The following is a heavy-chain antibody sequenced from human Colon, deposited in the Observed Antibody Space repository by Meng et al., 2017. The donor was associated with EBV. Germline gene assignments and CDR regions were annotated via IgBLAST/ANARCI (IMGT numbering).Heavy chain of an antibody. CDR3: ARGGYYSFDY. V-gene: IGHV4-4*02. CDR1: GCSISSVYW. Sequence: QVELQEPGPGLVKPSETLSLTCAVSGCSISSVYWWTWVRQSPGKGLEWIGEIYHSGSTNYNPSLKSRVTISVDKSKNQFSLKLTSVTAADTAVYYCARGGYYSFDYWGQRTLVTVSS. CDR2: IYHSGST. J-gene: IGHJ4*02. D-gene: IGHD5-18*01.